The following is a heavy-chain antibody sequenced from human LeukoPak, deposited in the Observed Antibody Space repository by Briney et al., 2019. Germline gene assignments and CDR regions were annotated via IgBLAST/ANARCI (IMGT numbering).Heavy chain of an antibody. J-gene: IGHJ4*02. V-gene: IGHV3-23*01. Sequence: GGSLRLSCAASEFTFSSYAMSWVRQAPGKGLEWVSAISGSGGSTYYADSVKGRFTISRDNSKNTLYLQMNSLRAEDTAVYYCATNSSRGVFDYWGQGTLVTVSS. D-gene: IGHD6-13*01. CDR1: EFTFSSYA. CDR2: ISGSGGST. CDR3: ATNSSRGVFDY.